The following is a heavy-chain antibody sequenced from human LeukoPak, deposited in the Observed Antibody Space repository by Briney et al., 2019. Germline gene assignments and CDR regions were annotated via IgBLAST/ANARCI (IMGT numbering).Heavy chain of an antibody. CDR2: IYSGGST. V-gene: IGHV3-66*01. Sequence: GGSLRLSCAASGFTVSSNYMSWVRQAPGKGLEWVPVIYSGGSTYYADSVKGRFTISRDNSKNTLYLQMNSLRDEDTAVYYCARGSGSSWFYRWGQGTLVTVSS. D-gene: IGHD3-10*01. CDR1: GFTVSSNY. CDR3: ARGSGSSWFYR. J-gene: IGHJ5*02.